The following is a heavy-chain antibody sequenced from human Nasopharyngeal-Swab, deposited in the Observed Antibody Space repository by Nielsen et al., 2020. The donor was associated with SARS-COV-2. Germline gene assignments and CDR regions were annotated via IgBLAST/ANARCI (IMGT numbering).Heavy chain of an antibody. CDR3: ARAVGSGMDV. V-gene: IGHV3-30-3*01. Sequence: GGSLRLSCAASGFTFSSYAMHWVRQAPGKGLEWVALISYDGSNKYYAASVKGRFTISRDNSKNTLYLQMNSLRAEDTAVYYCARAVGSGMDVWGQGTTVTVSS. D-gene: IGHD2-15*01. CDR1: GFTFSSYA. CDR2: ISYDGSNK. J-gene: IGHJ6*02.